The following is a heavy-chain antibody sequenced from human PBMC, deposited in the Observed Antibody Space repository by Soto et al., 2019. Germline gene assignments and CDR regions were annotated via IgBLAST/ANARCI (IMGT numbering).Heavy chain of an antibody. Sequence: PGGSLRLSCAASGFTFSSYWMHWVRQAPGKGLVWVSRINSDGSSTSYADSVKGRFTIPRDNAKNTLYLQMNSLRAEDTAVYYCVAGTRVVYYYYGMDVWGQGTTVTVSS. D-gene: IGHD3-10*01. CDR3: VAGTRVVYYYYGMDV. CDR1: GFTFSSYW. J-gene: IGHJ6*02. CDR2: INSDGSST. V-gene: IGHV3-74*01.